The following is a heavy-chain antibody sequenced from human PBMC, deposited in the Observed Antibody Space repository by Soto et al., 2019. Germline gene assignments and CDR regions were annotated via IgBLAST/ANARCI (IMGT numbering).Heavy chain of an antibody. CDR3: ARHYCSSTSCYPVYYYYYGMDV. CDR2: IYPGDSDT. CDR1: GYSFTSYW. D-gene: IGHD2-2*01. V-gene: IGHV5-51*01. Sequence: GESLKISCKGSGYSFTSYWIGWVRQMPGEGLERMGIIYPGDSDTRYSPSFQGQVTISADKSISTAYLQWSSLKASDTAMYYCARHYCSSTSCYPVYYYYYGMDVRGQGTTVTVSS. J-gene: IGHJ6*02.